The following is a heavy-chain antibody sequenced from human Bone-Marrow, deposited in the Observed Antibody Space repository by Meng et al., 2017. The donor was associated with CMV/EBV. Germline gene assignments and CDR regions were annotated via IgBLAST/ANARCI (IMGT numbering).Heavy chain of an antibody. CDR1: GYTLTELS. CDR3: ATIGYCSSTSCYPTHYYGMDV. J-gene: IGHJ6*02. CDR2: FDPEDGET. D-gene: IGHD2-2*01. V-gene: IGHV1-24*01. Sequence: ASVKVSCKVSGYTLTELSMHWVRQAPGKGLEWMGGFDPEDGETIYAQKFQGRVTMTEDTSTDTAYMELSSLRSEDTAVYYCATIGYCSSTSCYPTHYYGMDVCGQGTTVTVSS.